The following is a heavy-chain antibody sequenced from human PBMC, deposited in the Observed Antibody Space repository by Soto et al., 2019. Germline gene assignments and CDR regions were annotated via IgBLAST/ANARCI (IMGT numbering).Heavy chain of an antibody. CDR1: GVSLSTGGVG. CDR2: IYWDDDQ. D-gene: IGHD2-15*01. CDR3: APMRAAKFDY. J-gene: IGHJ4*02. V-gene: IGHV2-5*02. Sequence: QITLKESGPTLVKPTQTLTLTCNVSGVSLSTGGVGVGWIRQPPGKALEWLALIYWDDDQRSSPSLKSRLTITKDTSNNQVVLTMTNMAPEDTATYYCAPMRAAKFDYWGQGTLVTVSS.